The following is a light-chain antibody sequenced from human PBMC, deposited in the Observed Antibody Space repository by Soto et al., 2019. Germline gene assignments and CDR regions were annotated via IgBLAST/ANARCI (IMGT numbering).Light chain of an antibody. CDR3: QQFLSYPIT. J-gene: IGKJ5*01. CDR1: QDIRGA. CDR2: DAS. V-gene: IGKV1-13*02. Sequence: IQLTQSPASLSASVGERVTITCRASQDIRGALAWYQQSPGEAPQLLIYDASTLESGVPSRFSGSSSGTHFTPTISSLQPEDFATYYCQQFLSYPITFGQGTRLEI.